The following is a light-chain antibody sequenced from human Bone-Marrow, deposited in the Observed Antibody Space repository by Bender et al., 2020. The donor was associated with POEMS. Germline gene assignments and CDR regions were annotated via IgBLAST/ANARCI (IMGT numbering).Light chain of an antibody. J-gene: IGLJ2*01. CDR1: SSDIGDNNY. Sequence: QSALTQPASVSGSPGQSIIISCTGTSSDIGDNNYVSWYQQHPGRVPKLLIFDVRHRPSGVPDRISGSKSGTSASLAVNGLQSEDEADYYCAAWDDSLNEGVFGGGTKLTVL. CDR3: AAWDDSLNEGV. CDR2: DVR. V-gene: IGLV2-14*03.